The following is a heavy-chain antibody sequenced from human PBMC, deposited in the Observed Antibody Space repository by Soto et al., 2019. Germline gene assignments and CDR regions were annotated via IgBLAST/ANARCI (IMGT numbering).Heavy chain of an antibody. J-gene: IGHJ4*02. CDR3: AIEFKFPGWDLLRYFDY. D-gene: IGHD1-26*01. CDR1: AGSISSYY. Sequence: SETLSLSCTVSAGSISSYYWSWVRQPAGKGLEWIGRIYTSGSTNYNPSLKSRVTMSVDTSKNQFSLKLSSVTAADTAVYYCAIEFKFPGWDLLRYFDYWGQGTLVTVSS. CDR2: IYTSGST. V-gene: IGHV4-4*07.